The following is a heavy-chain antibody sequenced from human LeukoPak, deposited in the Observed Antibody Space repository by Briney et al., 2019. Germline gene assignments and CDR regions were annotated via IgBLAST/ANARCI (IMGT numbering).Heavy chain of an antibody. D-gene: IGHD6-19*01. Sequence: SGGSLRLSCSASGFPFSSFAMHWVRQAPGKGLEYVSAIKSNGDITDYADSVKGRFTISRDSYKNTLYLHMSSLRAEDTAVYYCVKSPHASSSSFDYWGQGTLVTVSS. J-gene: IGHJ4*02. CDR1: GFPFSSFA. CDR2: IKSNGDIT. V-gene: IGHV3-64D*09. CDR3: VKSPHASSSSFDY.